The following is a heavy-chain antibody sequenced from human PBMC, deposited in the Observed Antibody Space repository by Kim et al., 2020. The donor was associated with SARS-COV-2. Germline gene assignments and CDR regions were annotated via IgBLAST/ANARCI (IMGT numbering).Heavy chain of an antibody. D-gene: IGHD4-17*01. Sequence: GGSLRLSCAASGFTFSSYAMSWVRQAPGKGLEWVSAISNSGGSTDYADSVKGRFTISRDDSKNTLSLQMNSLRAEDTAVYYCAKVVHGDSYYYYGMDVWGRGTTVTV. V-gene: IGHV3-23*01. CDR2: ISNSGGST. CDR3: AKVVHGDSYYYYGMDV. J-gene: IGHJ6*02. CDR1: GFTFSSYA.